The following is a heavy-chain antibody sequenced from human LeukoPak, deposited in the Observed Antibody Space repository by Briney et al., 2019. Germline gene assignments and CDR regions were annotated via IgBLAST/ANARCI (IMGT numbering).Heavy chain of an antibody. D-gene: IGHD4-23*01. J-gene: IGHJ3*02. CDR3: ARANYGGKTDAFDI. CDR2: INTNTGNP. Sequence: ASVKVSCKASGYTFTSYAMNWVRQAPGQGLEWMGWINTNTGNPTYAQGFTGRFVFSLDTSVSTAYLQISSLKAEDTAVYYCARANYGGKTDAFDIWGQGTMVTVSS. V-gene: IGHV7-4-1*02. CDR1: GYTFTSYA.